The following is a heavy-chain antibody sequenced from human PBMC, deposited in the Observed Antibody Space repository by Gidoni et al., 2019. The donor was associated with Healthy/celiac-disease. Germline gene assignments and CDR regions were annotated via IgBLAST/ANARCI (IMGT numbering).Heavy chain of an antibody. CDR2: IYYSGGT. J-gene: IGHJ4*02. Sequence: QLQLQESGPGLVKPSEPLSLTCTVSGGSISSRSYYWGWIRQPPGKGLEWIGSIYYSGGTYYNPSLKSRVTISVDTSKNQFSLKLSSVTAADTAVYYCARPSEDYYGSGSSFDYWGQGTLVTVSS. D-gene: IGHD3-10*01. CDR3: ARPSEDYYGSGSSFDY. CDR1: GGSISSRSYY. V-gene: IGHV4-39*01.